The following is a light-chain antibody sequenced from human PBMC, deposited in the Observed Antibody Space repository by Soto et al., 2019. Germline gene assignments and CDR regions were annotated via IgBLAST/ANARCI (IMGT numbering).Light chain of an antibody. Sequence: DIQMTQSPSSVSASVGDRVTITCRASQDILSWLAWYQQKPGEAPRLLIYASSNLQSGVPSRFIGSGSVQDFTLSISSLQPEDFATYYCQQANTFPITFGPGTRLDIK. CDR1: QDILSW. J-gene: IGKJ3*01. CDR2: ASS. CDR3: QQANTFPIT. V-gene: IGKV1-12*01.